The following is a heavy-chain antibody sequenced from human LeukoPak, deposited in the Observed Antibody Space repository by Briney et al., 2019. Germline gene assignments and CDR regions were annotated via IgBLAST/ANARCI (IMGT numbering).Heavy chain of an antibody. CDR1: GGTFSSYA. Sequence: ASVKVSCKASGGTFSSYAISWVRQAPGQGLEWMGGIIPIFGTANYAQKFQGRVTITTDESTSTAYMELSSLRSEDTAVYYCARVVARVTTIHYYYYMDVWGKGTTVTVSS. J-gene: IGHJ6*03. V-gene: IGHV1-69*05. CDR2: IIPIFGTA. D-gene: IGHD4-11*01. CDR3: ARVVARVTTIHYYYYMDV.